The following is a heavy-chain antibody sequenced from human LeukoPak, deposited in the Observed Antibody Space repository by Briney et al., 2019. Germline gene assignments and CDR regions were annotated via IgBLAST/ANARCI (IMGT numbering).Heavy chain of an antibody. CDR1: GYIFTSYW. CDR2: IYPGDSDT. J-gene: IGHJ4*02. V-gene: IGHV5-51*01. CDR3: ARGRGYCSGGSCYSNFDY. Sequence: GASLKISCKGSGYIFTSYWIGWVRQLPGKGLEWMGIIYPGDSDTRYSPSFQGQVTISADKSISTAYLQWSSLKASDTAMYYCARGRGYCSGGSCYSNFDYWGQGTLVTVSS. D-gene: IGHD2-15*01.